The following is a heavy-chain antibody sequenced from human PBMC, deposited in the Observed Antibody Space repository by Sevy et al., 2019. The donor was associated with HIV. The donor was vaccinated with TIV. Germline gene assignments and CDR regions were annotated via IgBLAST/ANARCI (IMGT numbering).Heavy chain of an antibody. CDR1: GGTFSSYA. Sequence: ASVKVSCKASGGTFSSYAISWVRQAPGQGLEWMGGIIPIFGPANYAQKFQGRVTITADEFTSTAYMELSSLRSEDTAVYYWAGASKDSSSSGTLYYYYYYMDVWGKGTTVTVSS. J-gene: IGHJ6*03. D-gene: IGHD6-6*01. CDR3: AGASKDSSSSGTLYYYYYYMDV. V-gene: IGHV1-69*13. CDR2: IIPIFGPA.